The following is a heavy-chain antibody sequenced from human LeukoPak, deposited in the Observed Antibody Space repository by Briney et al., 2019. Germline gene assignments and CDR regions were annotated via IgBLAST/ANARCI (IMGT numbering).Heavy chain of an antibody. D-gene: IGHD3-22*01. J-gene: IGHJ5*02. Sequence: GGSLRLSCAASGFTFSSYSFNWVRQAPGKGLEWVSSISSSSSYIYYADSVKGRFTISRDNAKNSVYLQMNSLRAEDTAVYYCASLTYYYDSSGHPAPWGQGILVTVSS. CDR2: ISSSSSYI. V-gene: IGHV3-21*04. CDR3: ASLTYYYDSSGHPAP. CDR1: GFTFSSYS.